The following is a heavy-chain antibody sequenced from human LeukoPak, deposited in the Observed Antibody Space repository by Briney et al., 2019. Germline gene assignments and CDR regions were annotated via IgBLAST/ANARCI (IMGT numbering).Heavy chain of an antibody. D-gene: IGHD1-26*01. J-gene: IGHJ3*02. CDR2: IYYSGST. CDR1: GGSISSSSYY. V-gene: IGHV4-39*01. CDR3: ARPVYSRSYLGIGDMTDAFDI. Sequence: SETLSLTCTVSGGSISSSSYYWGWIRQPPGKGLEWIGSIYYSGSTYYNPSLKSRVTISVDTSKNQFSLKLSSVTAADTAVYYCARPVYSRSYLGIGDMTDAFDIWGQGTMVTVSS.